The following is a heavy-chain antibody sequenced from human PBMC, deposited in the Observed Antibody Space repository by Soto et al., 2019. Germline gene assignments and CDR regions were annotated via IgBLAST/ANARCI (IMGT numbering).Heavy chain of an antibody. Sequence: QVQLVQSGAELRKAGASVKVSCKASGYPLSDNHIHWVRQAPGQGLEWMGWLNPYSGATTYAPKYQGRVTLTRDTSLSPSYMELIALKSDDTAVYYCATAKRGTVSLLADWGQGTLVTVSS. V-gene: IGHV1-2*02. CDR2: LNPYSGAT. D-gene: IGHD4-4*01. CDR3: ATAKRGTVSLLAD. CDR1: GYPLSDNH. J-gene: IGHJ4*02.